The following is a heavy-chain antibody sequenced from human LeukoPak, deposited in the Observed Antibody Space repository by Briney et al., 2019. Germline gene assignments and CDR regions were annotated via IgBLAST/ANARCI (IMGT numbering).Heavy chain of an antibody. J-gene: IGHJ4*02. V-gene: IGHV3-21*01. D-gene: IGHD2-2*01. CDR2: ISSGSSYI. CDR3: ARGAQIVVTPTAQARPGPSGVDY. CDR1: GFTFNSYS. Sequence: GGSLRLSCAASGFTFNSYSMNWVRQAPGKGLEWVSSISSGSSYIYNADSVKGRFTISRDNAKNSLYQQMNSLRAEDTAVYYCARGAQIVVTPTAQARPGPSGVDYWGQGTLVTVSS.